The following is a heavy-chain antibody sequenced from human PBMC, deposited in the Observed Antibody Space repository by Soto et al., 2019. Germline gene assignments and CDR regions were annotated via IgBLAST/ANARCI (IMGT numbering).Heavy chain of an antibody. CDR3: ARYSIAARSFDY. V-gene: IGHV1-2*02. CDR2: INPNSGGT. Sequence: ASVKVSCKASGYTFSGYYMHRVRQAPGQGLEWMGWINPNSGGTNYAQKFQGRVTMTRDTSISTAYMELSRLRSDDTAVYYCARYSIAARSFDYWGQGTLVTVSS. J-gene: IGHJ4*02. CDR1: GYTFSGYY. D-gene: IGHD6-6*01.